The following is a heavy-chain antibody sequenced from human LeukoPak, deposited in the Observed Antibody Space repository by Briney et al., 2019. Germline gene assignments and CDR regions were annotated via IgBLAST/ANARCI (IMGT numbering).Heavy chain of an antibody. Sequence: SETLSLTCTVSGGSISSSSYYWGWIRQPPGKGLEWIGSIYYSGSTYYNPSLKSRVTISVDTSKNQFSLKLSSVTAADTAVYYCAKDVQQLVSLSDYWGQGTLVTVSS. CDR2: IYYSGST. D-gene: IGHD6-13*01. CDR1: GGSISSSSYY. CDR3: AKDVQQLVSLSDY. J-gene: IGHJ4*02. V-gene: IGHV4-39*02.